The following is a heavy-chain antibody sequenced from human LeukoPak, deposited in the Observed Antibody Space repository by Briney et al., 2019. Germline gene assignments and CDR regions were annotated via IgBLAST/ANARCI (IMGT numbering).Heavy chain of an antibody. V-gene: IGHV5-51*01. CDR2: IYPGDSDT. Sequence: GESLKISCKGSGYSFTSYWIGWVRQMPGKGLEWMGIIYPGDSDTRYSPSFQGQVTISADKSISTAYLQWSSLKASGTAMCYCACQRIAAAGNVYYIDFWLKATTVTVSS. J-gene: IGHJ6*03. CDR3: ACQRIAAAGNVYYIDF. D-gene: IGHD6-13*01. CDR1: GYSFTSYW.